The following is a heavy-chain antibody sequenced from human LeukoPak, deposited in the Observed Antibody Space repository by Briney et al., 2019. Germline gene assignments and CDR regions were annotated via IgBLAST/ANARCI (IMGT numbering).Heavy chain of an antibody. CDR3: AKSYSGWYSNYFDY. Sequence: GGSLRLSCAASGFTFSSYAMSWVRQAPGQGLEWVSAISGSGGSTYYADSVKGRLTISRDNSKNTLYLQMSSLRAEDTAVYYCAKSYSGWYSNYFDYWGQGTLVTVSS. CDR1: GFTFSSYA. V-gene: IGHV3-23*01. D-gene: IGHD6-19*01. J-gene: IGHJ4*02. CDR2: ISGSGGST.